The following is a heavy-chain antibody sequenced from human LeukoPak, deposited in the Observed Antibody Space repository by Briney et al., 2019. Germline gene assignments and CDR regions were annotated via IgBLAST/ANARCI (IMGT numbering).Heavy chain of an antibody. CDR1: GFTFSSYS. V-gene: IGHV3-21*01. CDR2: ISSSSSYI. Sequence: GGSLRPSCAASGFTFSSYSMNWVRQAPGKGLEWVSSISSSSSYIYYADSVKGRFTISRDNAKNSLYLQMNSLRAEDTAVYYCARAGGRVTNNWFDPWGQGTLVTVSS. CDR3: ARAGGRVTNNWFDP. D-gene: IGHD4-17*01. J-gene: IGHJ5*02.